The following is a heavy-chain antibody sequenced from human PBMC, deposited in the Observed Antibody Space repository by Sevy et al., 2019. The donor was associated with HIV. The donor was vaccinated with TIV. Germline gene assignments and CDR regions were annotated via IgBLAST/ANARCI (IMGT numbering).Heavy chain of an antibody. D-gene: IGHD6-19*01. V-gene: IGHV1-8*02. CDR3: ARVSGWYRRYGMDV. CDR2: MNTNTGNT. Sequence: ASVKVSCKASGFTFASYDIYWVRQATGQGLEWMGWMNTNTGNTGFAQKFQGRVTMTRNTSITTAYMELSNLRSEDTAVYYWARVSGWYRRYGMDVWGQGTTVTVSS. CDR1: GFTFASYD. J-gene: IGHJ6*02.